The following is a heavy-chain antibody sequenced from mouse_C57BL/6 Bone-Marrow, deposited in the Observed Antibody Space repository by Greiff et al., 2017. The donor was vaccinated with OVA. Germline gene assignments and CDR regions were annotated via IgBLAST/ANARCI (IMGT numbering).Heavy chain of an antibody. CDR3: ASALITTYAMDY. D-gene: IGHD1-1*01. Sequence: QVQLKQPGAELVRPGTSVKLSCKASGYTFTSYWMHWVKQRPGQGLEWIGVIDPSDSYTNYNQKFKGKATLTVDTSSSTAYMQLSSLTSEDSAVYCCASALITTYAMDYWGQGTSVTVSS. CDR1: GYTFTSYW. J-gene: IGHJ4*01. CDR2: IDPSDSYT. V-gene: IGHV1-59*01.